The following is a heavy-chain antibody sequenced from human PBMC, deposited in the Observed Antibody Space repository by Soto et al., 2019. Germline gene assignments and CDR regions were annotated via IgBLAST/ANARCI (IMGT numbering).Heavy chain of an antibody. CDR1: GGSISSGGYY. V-gene: IGHV4-31*03. Sequence: QVRLQESGPGLVKPSQTLSLTCTVSGGSISSGGYYWSWIRQHPGKGLEWIGYIYYSGSTYYNPSRKSRVTISVDTSKNQSSLKLSSVTAADTAVYYWARVFASTRSLSHDYWGQGTLVTVSS. CDR3: ARVFASTRSLSHDY. D-gene: IGHD3-3*01. J-gene: IGHJ4*02. CDR2: IYYSGST.